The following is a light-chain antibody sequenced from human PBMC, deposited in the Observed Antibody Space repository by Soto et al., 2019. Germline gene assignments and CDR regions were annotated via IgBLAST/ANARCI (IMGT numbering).Light chain of an antibody. Sequence: EILITQSPATLSVSPGERATLSCRASQSVRSKLAWYQQRPGQAPRLIIHDASHRAAGIPARFSGSGFGTDFTLTISSLEPEDAAFYYCQQRSNWHPITFGQGTRLEI. CDR1: QSVRSK. CDR3: QQRSNWHPIT. CDR2: DAS. J-gene: IGKJ5*01. V-gene: IGKV3D-11*02.